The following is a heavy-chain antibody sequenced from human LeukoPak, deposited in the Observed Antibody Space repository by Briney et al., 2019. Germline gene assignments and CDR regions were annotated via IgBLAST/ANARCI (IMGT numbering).Heavy chain of an antibody. CDR2: VYTSGTT. J-gene: IGHJ4*02. Sequence: SETLSLTCTVSGGSISGYYWNWIRQPAGKGLEWIGRVYTSGTTNYSPSLKSRITMSVDTSKNQFSLRLISVTAADTAVYYCARSTGWSSDLFDYWGQGALITVSS. D-gene: IGHD6-19*01. V-gene: IGHV4-4*07. CDR1: GGSISGYY. CDR3: ARSTGWSSDLFDY.